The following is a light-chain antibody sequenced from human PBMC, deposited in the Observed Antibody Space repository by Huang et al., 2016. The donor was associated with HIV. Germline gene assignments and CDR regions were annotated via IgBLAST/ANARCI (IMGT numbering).Light chain of an antibody. CDR2: GAS. Sequence: EMVMTQSPATLSVSPGERATLSCRASQSVRSNLAWYQQKAGQAPRLLIDGASTRATGIPARFSGSGSGTEFTLTISSLQSEDFAVYYCQQYNDWLPYTFGQGTKLEIK. CDR1: QSVRSN. V-gene: IGKV3-15*01. CDR3: QQYNDWLPYT. J-gene: IGKJ2*01.